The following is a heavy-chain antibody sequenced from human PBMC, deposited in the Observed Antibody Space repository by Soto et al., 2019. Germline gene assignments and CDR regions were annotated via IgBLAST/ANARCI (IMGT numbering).Heavy chain of an antibody. CDR2: ISWNSGSI. CDR1: GFTFDDYA. V-gene: IGHV3-9*01. Sequence: GGSLRLSCAASGFTFDDYAMHWVRQAPGKGLEWVSGISWNSGSIGYADSVKGRFTISRDNAKNSLYLQMNSLRAEDTALYYCAKEPVHYYGSGIGYYYGMDVWGQGTTVTVSS. D-gene: IGHD3-10*01. J-gene: IGHJ6*02. CDR3: AKEPVHYYGSGIGYYYGMDV.